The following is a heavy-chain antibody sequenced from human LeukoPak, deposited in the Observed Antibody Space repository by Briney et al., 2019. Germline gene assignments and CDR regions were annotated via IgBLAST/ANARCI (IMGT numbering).Heavy chain of an antibody. Sequence: PGGSLRPSCAASEFTFSSYFMNWVRHTPGKGLEWVSSISSGSTYIYYADSVKGRFTISRDNAKNSLYLQMNSLRAEDTAVYYCARGYSYGASGFDYWGQGTLVTVSS. V-gene: IGHV3-21*01. CDR1: EFTFSSYF. J-gene: IGHJ4*02. CDR2: ISSGSTYI. CDR3: ARGYSYGASGFDY. D-gene: IGHD5-18*01.